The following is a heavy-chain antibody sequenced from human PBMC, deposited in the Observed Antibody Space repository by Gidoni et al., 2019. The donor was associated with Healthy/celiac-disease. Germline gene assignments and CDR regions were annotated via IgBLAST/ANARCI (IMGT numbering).Heavy chain of an antibody. Sequence: QVQLQASVPGLVKPSRTLSLTCAVSGGSISSSNWWSWVRQPPGKGLEWIGEIYHSGSTNYNPSLKSRVTISVDKSKNQCSLKLSSVTAADTAVYYCARDSRITIFGVVTDDDAFDIWGQGTMVTVSS. CDR1: GGSISSSNW. D-gene: IGHD3-3*01. CDR2: IYHSGST. V-gene: IGHV4-4*02. J-gene: IGHJ3*02. CDR3: ARDSRITIFGVVTDDDAFDI.